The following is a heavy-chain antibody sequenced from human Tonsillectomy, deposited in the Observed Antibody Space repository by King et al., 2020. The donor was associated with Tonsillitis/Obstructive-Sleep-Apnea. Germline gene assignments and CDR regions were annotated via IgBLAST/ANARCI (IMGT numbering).Heavy chain of an antibody. CDR2: NTPFNGNT. D-gene: IGHD1-26*01. V-gene: IGHV1-45*02. CDR1: GYTFTYRY. Sequence: QLVQSGAEVKKTGSSVKVSCKASGYTFTYRYLHWVRQAPGQALEWMGWNTPFNGNTNYAQKFQDRVNITRERSMSTAYMELSSLRSEDTAMYYCASSGPVGGSYYALFDYWGQGTLVTVSS. J-gene: IGHJ4*02. CDR3: ASSGPVGGSYYALFDY.